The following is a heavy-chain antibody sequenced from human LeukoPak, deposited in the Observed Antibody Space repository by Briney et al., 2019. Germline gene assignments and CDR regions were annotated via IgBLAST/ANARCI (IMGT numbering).Heavy chain of an antibody. CDR2: INPNSGGT. CDR3: ARVEWDYYDSSGYYFDY. D-gene: IGHD3-22*01. V-gene: IGHV1-2*06. J-gene: IGHJ4*02. Sequence: ASVKVSCKASGYTFTGYYMHWVRQAPGQGLEWMGRINPNSGGTNYAQKFQGRVTMTRDTSISTAYMELSRLRSDDTAVYYCARVEWDYYDSSGYYFDYWGQGTLVTVSS. CDR1: GYTFTGYY.